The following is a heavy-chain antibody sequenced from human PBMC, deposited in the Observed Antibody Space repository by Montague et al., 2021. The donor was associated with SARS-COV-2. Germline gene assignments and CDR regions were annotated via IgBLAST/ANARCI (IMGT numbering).Heavy chain of an antibody. J-gene: IGHJ1*01. CDR1: GGSISSSNW. Sequence: SETLSLTCAVSGGSISSSNWSRWVRQPPGKGLEWVGEFYHSGSTNNNPSLKSRVTISVDKSKNQFSLKLSSVTAADTAVYYCASRGAVAGKVYFQHWGQGTLVTVSS. V-gene: IGHV4-4*02. CDR2: FYHSGST. D-gene: IGHD6-19*01. CDR3: ASRGAVAGKVYFQH.